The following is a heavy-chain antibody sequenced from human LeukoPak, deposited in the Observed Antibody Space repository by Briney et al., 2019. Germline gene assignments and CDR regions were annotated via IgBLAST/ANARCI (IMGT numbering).Heavy chain of an antibody. CDR2: ISSGSSYI. V-gene: IGHV3-21*01. CDR3: ARDGSSGHSFDY. Sequence: PGGSLRLSCAASGFIFSSYSMNWVRQDPGKGLEGVSSISSGSSYIYYADSVKGRFTISRDNAKNSLYLQMHSLRAEDTAVYYCARDGSSGHSFDYWGQGTLVTVSS. J-gene: IGHJ4*02. CDR1: GFIFSSYS. D-gene: IGHD6-19*01.